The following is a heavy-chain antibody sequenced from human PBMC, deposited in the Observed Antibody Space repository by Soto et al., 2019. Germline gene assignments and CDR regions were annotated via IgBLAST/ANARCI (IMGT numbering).Heavy chain of an antibody. CDR1: GGTFSSYA. J-gene: IGHJ5*02. V-gene: IGHV1-69*01. CDR3: ARDPYYYDSSGYYYEGGGWFDP. Sequence: QVQLVQSGAEVKKPGSSVKVSCKASGGTFSSYAISWVRQAPGQGLEWMGGIIPIFSTANYAQKFQGRVTITADESTSTAYMELSSLRSEDTAVYYCARDPYYYDSSGYYYEGGGWFDPWGQGTLVTVSS. CDR2: IIPIFSTA. D-gene: IGHD3-22*01.